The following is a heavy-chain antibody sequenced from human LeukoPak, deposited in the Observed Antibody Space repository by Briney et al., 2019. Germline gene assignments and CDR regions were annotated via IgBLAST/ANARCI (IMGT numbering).Heavy chain of an antibody. V-gene: IGHV4-30-4*01. D-gene: IGHD6-6*01. Sequence: NPSETLSLTCTVSGGSISSGDYYWSWIRQPPGKGLEWIGYIYYSGRTYYNPSLKSRVTISVDTSKNQFSLKLSSVTAADTAVYYCARVRDSSSSYYYYYMDVWGKGTTVTVSS. CDR1: GGSISSGDYY. CDR2: IYYSGRT. CDR3: ARVRDSSSSYYYYYMDV. J-gene: IGHJ6*03.